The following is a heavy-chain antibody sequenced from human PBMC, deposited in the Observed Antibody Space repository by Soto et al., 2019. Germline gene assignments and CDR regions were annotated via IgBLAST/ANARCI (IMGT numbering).Heavy chain of an antibody. V-gene: IGHV1-69*01. Sequence: QVQLVQSGAEVKKPGSSVKVSCKASGGTFSSYAISWVRQAPGQGLEWMGGIIPIFGTANYAQKFQGRVTITADESTSTAYMELSSLRSEDTAVYYCARGALIVVVPAATSYYYGMDVWSQGTTVTVSS. CDR2: IIPIFGTA. CDR1: GGTFSSYA. D-gene: IGHD2-2*01. CDR3: ARGALIVVVPAATSYYYGMDV. J-gene: IGHJ6*02.